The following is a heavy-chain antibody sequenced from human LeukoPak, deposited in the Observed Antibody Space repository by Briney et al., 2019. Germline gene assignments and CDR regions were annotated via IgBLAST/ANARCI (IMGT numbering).Heavy chain of an antibody. CDR3: ARDPSVELPSDY. CDR1: GYTFTSYY. Sequence: ASVKVSCKASGYTFTSYYMHWVRQAPGQGLEWMGIINPSGGSTSYAQKFQGRVTMTRDMSTSTVYMELSSLRSEDTAVYYCARDPSVELPSDYWAREPWSPSPQ. D-gene: IGHD1-7*01. CDR2: INPSGGST. V-gene: IGHV1-46*01. J-gene: IGHJ4*02.